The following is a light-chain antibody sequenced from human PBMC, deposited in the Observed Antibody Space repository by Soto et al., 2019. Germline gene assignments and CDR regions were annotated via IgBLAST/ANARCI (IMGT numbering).Light chain of an antibody. V-gene: IGLV2-14*01. Sequence: QSALTQPASVSGSPGQSITISYTGTSSDVGGYNYVSWYRQHPGRAPKLMIYDVSNRPSGVSNRFSGSKSGNTAYLTISGLEDEDEAEYYCSSYTRSSTYVFGTGTKMTVL. CDR2: DVS. CDR1: SSDVGGYNY. J-gene: IGLJ1*01. CDR3: SSYTRSSTYV.